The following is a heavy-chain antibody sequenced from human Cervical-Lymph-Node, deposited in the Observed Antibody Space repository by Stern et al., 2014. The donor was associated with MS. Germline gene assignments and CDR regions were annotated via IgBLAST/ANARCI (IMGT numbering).Heavy chain of an antibody. CDR1: GYTLTEMS. V-gene: IGHV1-24*01. Sequence: VQLVESGAEVKTPGASVKVSCKVSGYTLTEMSMHWVRQAPGKELEWMGGYDPQHGETVYAQKIQGRVTMAEDRSTDTAYMELTSLRSDDTAVYYCATHRGRVTYYYGLDVWGQGTTVTVSS. CDR2: YDPQHGET. J-gene: IGHJ6*02. CDR3: ATHRGRVTYYYGLDV. D-gene: IGHD2-21*02.